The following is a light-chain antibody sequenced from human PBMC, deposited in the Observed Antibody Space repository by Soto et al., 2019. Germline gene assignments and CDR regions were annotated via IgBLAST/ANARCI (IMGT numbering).Light chain of an antibody. J-gene: IGKJ1*01. V-gene: IGKV1-5*01. Sequence: DIQMTQSPSTLSASVGDRVTITCRASQSISSWLAWYQQKPGKAPKLLIYDASSLESGVPSRFSGSGSGTEFTLNISSMQHDDFATYYCQQYNSYSRTFGKGTKVDIK. CDR2: DAS. CDR3: QQYNSYSRT. CDR1: QSISSW.